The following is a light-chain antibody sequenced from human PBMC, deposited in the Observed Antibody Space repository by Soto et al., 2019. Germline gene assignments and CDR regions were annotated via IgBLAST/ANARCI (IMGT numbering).Light chain of an antibody. V-gene: IGLV2-14*01. Sequence: QSVLTQPASVSGSPGQSITISCTGTSSDVGGYNYVSWYQHHPGKAPKLMIYEVNNRPSGVSNRFSGTKSGNTAPLTISGLQGEDEAYFCCTSYTSSGTVVFGGGTQLTVL. CDR3: TSYTSSGTVV. CDR1: SSDVGGYNY. CDR2: EVN. J-gene: IGLJ2*01.